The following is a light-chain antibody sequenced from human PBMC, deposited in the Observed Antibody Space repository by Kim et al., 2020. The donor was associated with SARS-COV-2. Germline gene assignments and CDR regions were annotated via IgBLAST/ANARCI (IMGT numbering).Light chain of an antibody. J-gene: IGKJ4*01. V-gene: IGKV3-15*01. CDR2: GAS. CDR1: QSVSSN. Sequence: EIVMTQSPATLSVSPGERATLSCRASQSVSSNLAWYQQKPGQAPRLLIYGASTRAPGIPARFSGSGSGTDFTLTIYSLQSEDFVVYYCHQYNDWPPLTFGGGTKLEI. CDR3: HQYNDWPPLT.